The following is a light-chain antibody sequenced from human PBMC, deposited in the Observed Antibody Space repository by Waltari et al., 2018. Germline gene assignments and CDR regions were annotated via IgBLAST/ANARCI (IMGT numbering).Light chain of an antibody. CDR2: DGS. V-gene: IGLV2-11*01. J-gene: IGLJ3*02. CDR1: XSDVCGNNN. CDR3: CSYAGSYTWV. Sequence: QSALTQPRSVSGSPGQSXXXXXXXXXSDVCGNNNVYGYQQHPGKGPKRMIYDGSQRPSGVPDRFSGSKSGNTASLTISGLQAEDEADYYCCSYAGSYTWVFGGGTKLTVL.